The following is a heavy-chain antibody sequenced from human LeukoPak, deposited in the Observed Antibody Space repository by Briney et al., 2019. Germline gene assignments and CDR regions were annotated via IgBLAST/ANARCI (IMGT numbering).Heavy chain of an antibody. CDR2: INISGGNA. Sequence: GRSLRLSCAPSGFAFNFYAITWVPQAPGKGVQRVLTINISGGNAYYADSVRGRFTISRDNSKDRLYLQLNSLTAEDTAIYYCAKPISGGLAVSADWFDPWGQGTLVTVSS. V-gene: IGHV3-23*01. J-gene: IGHJ5*02. D-gene: IGHD6-19*01. CDR1: GFAFNFYA. CDR3: AKPISGGLAVSADWFDP.